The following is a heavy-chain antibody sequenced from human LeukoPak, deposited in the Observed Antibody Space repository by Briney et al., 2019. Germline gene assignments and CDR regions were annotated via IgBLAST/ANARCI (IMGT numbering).Heavy chain of an antibody. D-gene: IGHD4-11*01. Sequence: SETLSLTCTVSGGSISNYYWSWIRHPPGEGLEWIGYIYYSGSTNYNPSLRSRVTISIDTSKNQFSLSLTSVTAADTAVYYCARGGLGGITAYSNYLFDYWGQGTLVTVSS. CDR3: ARGGLGGITAYSNYLFDY. CDR2: IYYSGST. V-gene: IGHV4-59*08. CDR1: GGSISNYY. J-gene: IGHJ4*02.